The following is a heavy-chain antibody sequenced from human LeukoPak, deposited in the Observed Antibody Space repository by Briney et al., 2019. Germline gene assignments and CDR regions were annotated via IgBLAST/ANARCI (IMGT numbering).Heavy chain of an antibody. V-gene: IGHV4-39*07. D-gene: IGHD3-10*01. J-gene: IGHJ5*02. CDR1: GDSISSGDYY. CDR2: IYHSGST. Sequence: PSQTLSLTCTVSGDSISSGDYYWGWIRQPPGKGLEWIGSIYHSGSTYYNPSLKSRVTISVDTSNNQFSLKLSSVTAADTAVYYCARDGITGAYYGSGSYRGLAFDPWGQGTLVTVSS. CDR3: ARDGITGAYYGSGSYRGLAFDP.